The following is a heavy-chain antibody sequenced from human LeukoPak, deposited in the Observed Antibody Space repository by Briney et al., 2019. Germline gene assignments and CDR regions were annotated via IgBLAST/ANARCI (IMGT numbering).Heavy chain of an antibody. Sequence: ASVKVSCKASGYRFTSYGISWVRQAPGQGLQWMGWINAYNGNTNYAQKLQGRVTMTTDTSTSTAYMELRSLRSDDTAVYYCARDGPITIFGVVITSKFDYWGQGTLVTVSS. CDR3: ARDGPITIFGVVITSKFDY. CDR2: INAYNGNT. J-gene: IGHJ4*02. D-gene: IGHD3-3*01. V-gene: IGHV1-18*01. CDR1: GYRFTSYG.